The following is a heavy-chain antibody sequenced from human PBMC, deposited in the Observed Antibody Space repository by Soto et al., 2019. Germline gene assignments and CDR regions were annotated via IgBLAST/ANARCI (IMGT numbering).Heavy chain of an antibody. CDR3: TTDLSRFLEWLFEPEPIDY. CDR2: IKSKTDGGTT. CDR1: GFPFRGTW. J-gene: IGHJ4*02. Sequence: GGSMRLSCAASGFPFRGTWMNWVRQDTGKGLEWVGRIKSKTDGGTTDYAAPVKGRFTISRDDSKNTLYLQMNSLKTEDTAVYYCTTDLSRFLEWLFEPEPIDYWGQGTLVTVSS. D-gene: IGHD3-3*01. V-gene: IGHV3-15*07.